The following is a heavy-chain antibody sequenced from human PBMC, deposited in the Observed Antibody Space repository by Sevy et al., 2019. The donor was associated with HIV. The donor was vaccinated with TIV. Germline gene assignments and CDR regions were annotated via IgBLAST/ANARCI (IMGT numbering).Heavy chain of an antibody. CDR2: IWYDGSNK. V-gene: IGHV3-33*01. D-gene: IGHD3-22*01. CDR1: GFTFSSYG. CDR3: ARVRGIVVALNYFDY. Sequence: GGSLRLSCAASGFTFSSYGMHWVRQAPGKGLEWVAVIWYDGSNKYYADSVKGRFTISRDNSKNTRYLQMNSLRAEDTAVYYCARVRGIVVALNYFDYWGQGTLVTVSS. J-gene: IGHJ4*02.